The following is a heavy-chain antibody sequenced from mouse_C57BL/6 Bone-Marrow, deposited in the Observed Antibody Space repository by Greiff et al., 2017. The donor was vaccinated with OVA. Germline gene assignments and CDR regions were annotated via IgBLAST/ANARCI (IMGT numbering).Heavy chain of an antibody. CDR3: TRQPYCYGSLYAMDY. CDR1: GYTFTDYE. V-gene: IGHV1-15*01. CDR2: IDPETGGT. Sequence: VQLQQSGAELVRPGASVTLSCKASGYTFTDYEMHWVKQTPVHGLEWIGAIDPETGGTAYNQKFKGKAILTADKSSSTAYMELRSLTSEDSAVYYCTRQPYCYGSLYAMDYWGQGTSVTVSS. J-gene: IGHJ4*01. D-gene: IGHD1-1*01.